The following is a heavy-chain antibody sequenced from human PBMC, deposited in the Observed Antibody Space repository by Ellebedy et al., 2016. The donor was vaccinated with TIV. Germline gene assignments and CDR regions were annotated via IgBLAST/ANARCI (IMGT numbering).Heavy chain of an antibody. J-gene: IGHJ4*02. CDR2: VSSSGALR. V-gene: IGHV3-21*01. CDR1: GFTFSSYS. CDR3: TRDGGYDLKHYDF. Sequence: PGGSLRLSCAASGFTFSSYSMNWVRQAPGKGLEWVSSVSSSGALRYYADSVRGRFTISRDNAKNSVYLQMNSLRSEDTAFYYCTRDGGYDLKHYDFWGQGTLVTVSS. D-gene: IGHD5-12*01.